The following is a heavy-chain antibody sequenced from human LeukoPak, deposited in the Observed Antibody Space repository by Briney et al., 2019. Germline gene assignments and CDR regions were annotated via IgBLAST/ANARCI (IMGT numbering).Heavy chain of an antibody. CDR2: ISSSGSTI. V-gene: IGHV3-48*04. CDR3: AREGYLRGGDY. D-gene: IGHD3-22*01. CDR1: GFTFSSYG. Sequence: GGSLRLSCAASGFTFSSYGMPWVRQAPGKGLERVSYISSSGSTIYYADSVKGRFTISRDNAKNSLYLQMNSLRAEDTAVYYCAREGYLRGGDYWGQGTLVTVSS. J-gene: IGHJ4*02.